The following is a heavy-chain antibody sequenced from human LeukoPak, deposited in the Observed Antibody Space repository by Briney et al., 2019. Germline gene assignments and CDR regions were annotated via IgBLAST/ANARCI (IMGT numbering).Heavy chain of an antibody. D-gene: IGHD1-26*01. J-gene: IGHJ4*02. Sequence: SGTLSLTCAVSGGSISSSNWWSWVRPPPGKGLEWIGEIYHSGSTNYNPSLKSRVTISVDKSKNQFSLKLSSVTAAGTAVYYCAVTPGGATGGSFDYWGQGTLVTVSS. CDR1: GGSISSSNW. V-gene: IGHV4-4*02. CDR3: AVTPGGATGGSFDY. CDR2: IYHSGST.